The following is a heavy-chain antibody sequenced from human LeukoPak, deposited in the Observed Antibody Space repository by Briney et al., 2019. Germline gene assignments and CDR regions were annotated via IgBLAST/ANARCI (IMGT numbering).Heavy chain of an antibody. CDR2: VRSEIDGGTT. V-gene: IGHV3-15*01. Sequence: GGSLRLSCAASGFTFSNAWMSWVRQAPGKGLEWVSRVRSEIDGGTTDYAAPVQGRFTISRDDSKNTLYLQMNSLETDDTAVYYCTTLSYAAAPTWGQGTLVTVSS. J-gene: IGHJ5*02. D-gene: IGHD2-2*01. CDR1: GFTFSNAW. CDR3: TTLSYAAAPT.